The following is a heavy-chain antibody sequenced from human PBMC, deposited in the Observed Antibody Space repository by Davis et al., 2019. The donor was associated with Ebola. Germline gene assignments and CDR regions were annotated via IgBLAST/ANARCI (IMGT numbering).Heavy chain of an antibody. CDR2: VNPNSCGT. CDR1: RYTLTGFY. D-gene: IGHD3-10*01. J-gene: IGHJ3*02. Sequence: ASVPVSCMASRYTLTGFYMHWVRQAPGQGLEWMGWVNPNSCGTNYAQQFQGWVTMTRDTSISTAYMELSRLRSDDAAVYYCARGTGSGSYYNVGAFDIWGQGTMVTVSS. CDR3: ARGTGSGSYYNVGAFDI. V-gene: IGHV1-2*04.